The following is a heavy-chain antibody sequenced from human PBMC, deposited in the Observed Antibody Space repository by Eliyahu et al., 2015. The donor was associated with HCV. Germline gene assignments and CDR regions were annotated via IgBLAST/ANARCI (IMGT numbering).Heavy chain of an antibody. Sequence: EVKKPGSSVKVSCKASGGTFSSYAISWVRQAPGQGLEWMGGIIPIFGTANYAQKFQGRVTITADESTSTAYMELSSLRSEDTAVYYCARDYYYDSSGDSPHFDYWGQGTLVTVSS. CDR1: GGTFSSYA. D-gene: IGHD3-22*01. J-gene: IGHJ4*02. CDR2: IIPIFGTA. V-gene: IGHV1-69*01. CDR3: ARDYYYDSSGDSPHFDY.